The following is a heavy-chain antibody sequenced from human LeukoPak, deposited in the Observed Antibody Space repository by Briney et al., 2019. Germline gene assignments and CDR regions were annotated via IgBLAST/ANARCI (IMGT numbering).Heavy chain of an antibody. D-gene: IGHD2/OR15-2a*01. J-gene: IGHJ6*02. CDR2: ISSISSYI. CDR1: GFTFSSYS. V-gene: IGHV3-21*01. Sequence: PGGSLRLSCAASGFTFSSYSMNWVRQAPGKGLEWVSSISSISSYIYYADSVKGRFTISRDNAKNSLYLQMNSLRAEDTAVYYCARDFSAWYYYGMDVWGQGTTVTVSS. CDR3: ARDFSAWYYYGMDV.